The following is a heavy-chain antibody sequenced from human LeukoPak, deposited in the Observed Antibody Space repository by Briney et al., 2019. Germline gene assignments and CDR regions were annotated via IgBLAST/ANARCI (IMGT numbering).Heavy chain of an antibody. J-gene: IGHJ4*02. CDR3: ARQDILTEGYYFDY. CDR2: IYTSGST. CDR1: GGSISSATYY. Sequence: KSSETLSLTCTVSGGSISSATYYWSWIRQPAGKGLEWIGRIYTSGSTNYNPSLKSRVTISVDTSKNQFSLKLSSVTAADTAVYYCARQDILTEGYYFDYWGQGTLVTVSS. D-gene: IGHD3-9*01. V-gene: IGHV4-61*02.